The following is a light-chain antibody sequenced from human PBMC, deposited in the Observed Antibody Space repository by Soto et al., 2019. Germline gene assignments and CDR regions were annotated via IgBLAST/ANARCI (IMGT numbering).Light chain of an antibody. J-gene: IGKJ2*01. CDR2: GAS. Sequence: EIVLTQSPGTLSLSPGERATLSCRASQSVSSTYLAWYQQKPDQAPRLLIYGASSRATGIPDRFSGSGSGTDFTLTISGLEPEDFAVYYCQQYGSSLYTFGQGTKVEIK. CDR1: QSVSSTY. V-gene: IGKV3-20*01. CDR3: QQYGSSLYT.